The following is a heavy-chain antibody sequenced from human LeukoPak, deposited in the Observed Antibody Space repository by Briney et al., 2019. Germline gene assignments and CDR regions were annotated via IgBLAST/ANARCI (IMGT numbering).Heavy chain of an antibody. CDR2: ISWHSDFI. D-gene: IGHD5-18*01. Sequence: GGSLRLSCAASGFTFDDYAMHWVRQAPGKGLEWVSRISWHSDFIVYADSVKGRFTISRDNAKNSLYLQMNSLRAEDTAVYYCARAPSVDTAMVDYWGQGTLVTVSS. CDR1: GFTFDDYA. CDR3: ARAPSVDTAMVDY. J-gene: IGHJ4*02. V-gene: IGHV3-9*01.